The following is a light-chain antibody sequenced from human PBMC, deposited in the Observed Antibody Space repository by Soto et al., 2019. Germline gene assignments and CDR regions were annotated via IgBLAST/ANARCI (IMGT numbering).Light chain of an antibody. J-gene: IGKJ4*01. CDR1: QSVLYSSNNKNY. V-gene: IGKV4-1*01. CDR3: KQYYSTPIT. CDR2: CAS. Sequence: IVMTQSPDSLAVSLGERATINCKSSQSVLYSSNNKNYLAWYQQKPGQPPKLLIYCASTRESGVPDRFSGSGSGTDFTPTISSLQVEDVAVYYCKQYYSTPITFGGGTKVDIK.